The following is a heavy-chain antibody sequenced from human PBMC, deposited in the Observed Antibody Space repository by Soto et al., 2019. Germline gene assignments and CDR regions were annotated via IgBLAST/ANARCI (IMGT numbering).Heavy chain of an antibody. V-gene: IGHV3-66*01. J-gene: IGHJ4*02. Sequence: EVQLVESGGGLVQPGGSLRLSCAASGLSVSTNYMSWVRQAPGTGLEWVSVIYSGSTTHYADSVKGRFTISRDSSKTTLYLQMNSLRAEDTAVYYCARGHLIQGYGAGTYFDYWGQGTQVTVSS. CDR3: ARGHLIQGYGAGTYFDY. D-gene: IGHD3-16*01. CDR2: IYSGSTT. CDR1: GLSVSTNY.